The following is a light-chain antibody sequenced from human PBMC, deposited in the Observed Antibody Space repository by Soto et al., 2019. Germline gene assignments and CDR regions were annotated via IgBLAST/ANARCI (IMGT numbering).Light chain of an antibody. CDR2: DAS. Sequence: DIQMTQSPSSLSASVGDRVTITCRARQGIGNYVAWYQQKPGKVPKNLIYDASTLQSGVPSRFSGSGSGTGFTLTISSLQPEDVAPYYCERDYTGPETFGQGTKVEIK. J-gene: IGKJ1*01. CDR1: QGIGNY. CDR3: ERDYTGPET. V-gene: IGKV1-27*01.